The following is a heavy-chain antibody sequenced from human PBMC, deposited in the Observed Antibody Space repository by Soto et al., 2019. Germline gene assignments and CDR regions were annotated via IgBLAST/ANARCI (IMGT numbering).Heavy chain of an antibody. CDR2: ISPHNRNT. V-gene: IGHV1-18*01. J-gene: IGHJ4*02. Sequence: GASVKVSCNASGYTFGHFYITWVRQAPGQELEWMGAISPHNRNTNYAEKFRGRVTMTTDTSTTTAYMELRSLRSDDTAVYYCARDEGGYDILTGYYKAHHFDQWGQGALVTVSS. CDR1: GYTFGHFY. CDR3: ARDEGGYDILTGYYKAHHFDQ. D-gene: IGHD3-9*01.